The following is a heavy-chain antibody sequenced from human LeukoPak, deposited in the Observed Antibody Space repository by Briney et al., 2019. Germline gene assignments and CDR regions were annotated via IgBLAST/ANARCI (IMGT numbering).Heavy chain of an antibody. V-gene: IGHV3-7*01. CDR2: IKQDGSEK. Sequence: PGGSLRLSCAASGFTFSNYWMTWVRQAPGKGLELVANIKQDGSEKYYVDSVKGRFTISRDNAKNSLYLQMNSLRAEDTAVYYCARNQRRLDYWGQGTLDTVSS. D-gene: IGHD1-14*01. J-gene: IGHJ4*02. CDR1: GFTFSNYW. CDR3: ARNQRRLDY.